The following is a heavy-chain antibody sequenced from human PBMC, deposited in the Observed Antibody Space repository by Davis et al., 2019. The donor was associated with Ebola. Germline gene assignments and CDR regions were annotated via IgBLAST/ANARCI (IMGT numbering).Heavy chain of an antibody. J-gene: IGHJ6*02. CDR2: IYYSGST. D-gene: IGHD3-10*01. V-gene: IGHV4-59*12. Sequence: SETLSLTCTVSGGSISSYYWSWIRQPPGKGLEWIGYIYYSGSTNYKSSLKSRVTISVDTSKNQFSLKLSSVTAADTAVYYCARFTMVRGVIISYYFGMDVWGQGTTVTVSS. CDR3: ARFTMVRGVIISYYFGMDV. CDR1: GGSISSYY.